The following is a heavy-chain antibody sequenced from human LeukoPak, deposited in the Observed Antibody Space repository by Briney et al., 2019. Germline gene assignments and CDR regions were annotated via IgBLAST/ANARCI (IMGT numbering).Heavy chain of an antibody. CDR2: ISSSRSSHI. V-gene: IGHV3-21*01. CDR3: ARDLSDYYDSTGYYSV. J-gene: IGHJ4*02. CDR1: GFTFSSYS. Sequence: GGSLRLSCAASGFTFSSYSMNWVRQAPGKGLEWVSSISSSRSSHIYYANSVKGRFTISRDNAKNSLYLQMNSLRVEDTAVYYCARDLSDYYDSTGYYSVWGQGTLVTVSS. D-gene: IGHD3-22*01.